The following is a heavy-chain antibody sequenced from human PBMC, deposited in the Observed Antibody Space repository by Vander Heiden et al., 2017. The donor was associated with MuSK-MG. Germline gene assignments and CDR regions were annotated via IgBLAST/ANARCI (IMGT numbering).Heavy chain of an antibody. CDR2: VKEDGSEK. J-gene: IGHJ4*02. CDR3: ARGQRDTGYRPSDY. D-gene: IGHD3-9*01. CDR1: GFTLSSYW. V-gene: IGHV3-7*03. Sequence: EVQLVESGGGLVQPGGSLRLSCAASGFTLSSYWMSWVRQAPGKGLEWVASVKEDGSEKFYVDSVKGRFTVSRDNTKNSLYLQMNSLRAEDTAVFYCARGQRDTGYRPSDYWGQGTLVIVSS.